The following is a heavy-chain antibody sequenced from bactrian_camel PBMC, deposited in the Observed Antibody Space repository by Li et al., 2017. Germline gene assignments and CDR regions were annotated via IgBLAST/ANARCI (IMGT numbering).Heavy chain of an antibody. J-gene: IGHJ4*01. CDR2: ITLETGNT. Sequence: HVQLVESGGGSVQAGESLRLSCTYTYSRYCMGWFRQAPGKEREGIATITLETGNTDYADSVKGRFTISQDGADITVYLQMNDLKPEDTAMYYCAADVATTGPVSWCGLGGSQYQWWGQGTQVTVSS. V-gene: IGHV3-3*01. CDR1: YSRYC. CDR3: AADVATTGPVSWCGLGGSQYQW. D-gene: IGHD5*01.